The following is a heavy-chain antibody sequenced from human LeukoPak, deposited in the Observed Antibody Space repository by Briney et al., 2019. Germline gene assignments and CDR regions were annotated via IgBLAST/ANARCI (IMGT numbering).Heavy chain of an antibody. V-gene: IGHV3-23*01. CDR3: AKVPIPYSSGWYLNY. D-gene: IGHD6-19*01. J-gene: IGHJ4*02. Sequence: AGGSLRLSCAASGFTFSSYAMSWVRQAPGKGLEWVSAISGSGGSTYYADSVKGRFTISRDNAKNSLYLQMNSLRAEDTAVYYCAKVPIPYSSGWYLNYWGQGTLVTVSS. CDR1: GFTFSSYA. CDR2: ISGSGGST.